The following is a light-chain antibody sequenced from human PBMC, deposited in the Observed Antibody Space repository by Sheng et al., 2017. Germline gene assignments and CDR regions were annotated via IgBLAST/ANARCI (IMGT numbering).Light chain of an antibody. Sequence: EIVMTQSPATLSVSPGERATLFCRASQSVSSNLAWYQQKPGQAPRLLIYGASTRATGIPARFSGSGSGTEFTLTISSLQSEDFEVYYCQHYNNWPRTFGQGTKVEIK. V-gene: IGKV3-15*01. CDR1: QSVSSN. J-gene: IGKJ1*01. CDR3: QHYNNWPRT. CDR2: GAS.